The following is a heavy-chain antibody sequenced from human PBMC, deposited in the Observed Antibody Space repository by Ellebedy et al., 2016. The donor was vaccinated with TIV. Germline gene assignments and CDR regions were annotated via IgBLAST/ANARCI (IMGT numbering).Heavy chain of an antibody. D-gene: IGHD3-3*01. J-gene: IGHJ4*02. Sequence: GESLKISCAASGFTFSNYGMHWVRQAPGKGLEWVALISYDGSSKYYADSVKGRLTVSRDNSKNTLYLQLNSLRNEDAAVYYCAKTRTFLEWFVLDVWGQGTRVTVSS. V-gene: IGHV3-30*18. CDR1: GFTFSNYG. CDR3: AKTRTFLEWFVLDV. CDR2: ISYDGSSK.